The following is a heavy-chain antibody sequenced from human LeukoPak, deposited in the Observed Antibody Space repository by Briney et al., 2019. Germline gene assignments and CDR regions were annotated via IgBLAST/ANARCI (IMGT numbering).Heavy chain of an antibody. CDR1: GYTFSSYG. CDR2: ISAYNGNT. J-gene: IGHJ4*02. Sequence: GASVKVSFKASGYTFSSYGISWVRQAPGQGLEWMGWISAYNGNTNYEQKLQGRVTMSTDTSKSTAYMELRGLRSDDTAVYYCARDDGSGNPRDYWGQGTLVTVSS. D-gene: IGHD3-10*01. V-gene: IGHV1-18*01. CDR3: ARDDGSGNPRDY.